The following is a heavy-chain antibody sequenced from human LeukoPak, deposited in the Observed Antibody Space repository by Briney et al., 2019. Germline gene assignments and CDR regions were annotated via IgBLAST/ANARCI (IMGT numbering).Heavy chain of an antibody. CDR2: ISGSGGST. V-gene: IGHV3-23*01. CDR3: AKESNSDSSGNSFEDS. D-gene: IGHD3-22*01. CDR1: GFTFSSYA. Sequence: GGSLRLSCAPSGFTFSSYAMSWVRQAPGKGREWVSAISGSGGSTYYADSVKGRFTISRDNSRDTVYLQMNSLRAEDTAVYYCAKESNSDSSGNSFEDSWGQGTLVTVSS. J-gene: IGHJ4*02.